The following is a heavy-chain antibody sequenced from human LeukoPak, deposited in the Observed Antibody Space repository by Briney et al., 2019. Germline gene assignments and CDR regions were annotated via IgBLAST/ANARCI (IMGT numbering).Heavy chain of an antibody. V-gene: IGHV1-69*13. D-gene: IGHD2-2*01. Sequence: SVKVSCKASGGTFSSYAISWVRQAPGQGLEWMGGIIPIFGTANYAQKFQGRVTIIADESTSTAYLELSSLRSEDTAVYYCARAAQTFTSRGWFDPWGQGTLVTVSS. J-gene: IGHJ5*02. CDR2: IIPIFGTA. CDR1: GGTFSSYA. CDR3: ARAAQTFTSRGWFDP.